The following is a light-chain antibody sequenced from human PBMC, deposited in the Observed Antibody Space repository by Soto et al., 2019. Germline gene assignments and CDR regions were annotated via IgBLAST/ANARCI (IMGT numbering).Light chain of an antibody. Sequence: EIVLTQSPATLSLSPGERATLSCRASQSVSSYLAWYQWKPGQAPRLLIYDASNRATGIPARFSGSGSGTDFPLTISSLETEDFAVYYCQQRSNWPLTFGGGTKVEIK. J-gene: IGKJ4*01. CDR1: QSVSSY. CDR3: QQRSNWPLT. V-gene: IGKV3-11*01. CDR2: DAS.